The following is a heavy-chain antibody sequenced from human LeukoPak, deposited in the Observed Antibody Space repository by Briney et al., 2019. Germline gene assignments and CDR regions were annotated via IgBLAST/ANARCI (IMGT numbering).Heavy chain of an antibody. V-gene: IGHV3-7*03. J-gene: IGHJ4*02. CDR3: ARAGYSSGWFALQFVPKYYFDY. CDR2: IKQDGSEK. Sequence: GGSLRLSCAASGFTFSSYWMSWVRQAPGKGLEWVTNIKQDGSEKYYVDSVKGRFTISRDNAKNSLYLQMNSLRAEDTAVYYCARAGYSSGWFALQFVPKYYFDYWGQGTLVTVSS. D-gene: IGHD6-19*01. CDR1: GFTFSSYW.